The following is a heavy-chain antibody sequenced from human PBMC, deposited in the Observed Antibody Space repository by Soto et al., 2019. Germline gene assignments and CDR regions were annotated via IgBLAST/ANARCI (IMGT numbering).Heavy chain of an antibody. Sequence: PGGSLRLSCAASGFTFSNAWMNWVRQAPGKGLEWVGRIKSKTDGGTTDYEAPVKDRFTISRDDSKNKQNLKMNSLKTVDTAVYYCSTDGWDPLQLYYYYYYGMDVWGQGTTVTVSS. CDR2: IKSKTDGGTT. CDR1: GFTFSNAW. CDR3: STDGWDPLQLYYYYYYGMDV. J-gene: IGHJ6*02. V-gene: IGHV3-15*07. D-gene: IGHD5-18*01.